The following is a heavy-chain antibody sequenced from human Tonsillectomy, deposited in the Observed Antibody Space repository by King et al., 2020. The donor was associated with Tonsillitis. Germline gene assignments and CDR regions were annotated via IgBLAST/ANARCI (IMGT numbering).Heavy chain of an antibody. CDR2: IFYSGST. CDR1: GGSISSGAYY. D-gene: IGHD3-9*01. J-gene: IGHJ4*02. CDR3: ARAPYYDILTDYFDY. Sequence: QLQESGPGLVKPSQTLSLTCTVSGGSISSGAYYWSWIRQHPGKGLEWIGYIFYSGSTYYNPSLKSRLTISVDTSKNQFSLKLSSVTAADTAVYYCARAPYYDILTDYFDYWGQGTLVTVSS. V-gene: IGHV4-31*03.